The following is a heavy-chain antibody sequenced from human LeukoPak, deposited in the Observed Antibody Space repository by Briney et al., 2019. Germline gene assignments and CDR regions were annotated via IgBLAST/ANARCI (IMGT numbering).Heavy chain of an antibody. J-gene: IGHJ5*02. CDR1: GFTFSSYW. D-gene: IGHD6-13*01. Sequence: GGSLRLSXAASGFTFSSYWMHWVGQAPGKGLVWVSRSNSDGSSTSYADSVKGRFTISRDNAKNTLYLQMNSLRAEDTAVYYCARKRGQQLVLGGWFDPWGQGTLVTVSS. V-gene: IGHV3-74*01. CDR3: ARKRGQQLVLGGWFDP. CDR2: SNSDGSST.